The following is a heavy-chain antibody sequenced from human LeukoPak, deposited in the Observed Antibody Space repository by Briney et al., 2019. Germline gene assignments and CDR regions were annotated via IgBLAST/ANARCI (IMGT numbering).Heavy chain of an antibody. CDR2: ISAYNGNT. J-gene: IGHJ4*02. CDR1: GYTFPIYG. CDR3: ARSTYSSSWYYHYYFDY. V-gene: IGHV1-18*01. D-gene: IGHD6-13*01. Sequence: SVKVSCKASGYTFPIYGISWVRQAPGPGLEWMGWISAYNGNTNYAQKLQGRVTMTTDTSTSTAYMELRSLRSDDTAVYYCARSTYSSSWYYHYYFDYWGQGTLVTVSS.